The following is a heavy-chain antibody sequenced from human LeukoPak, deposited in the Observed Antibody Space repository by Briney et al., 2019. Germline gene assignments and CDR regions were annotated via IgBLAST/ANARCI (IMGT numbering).Heavy chain of an antibody. D-gene: IGHD4-23*01. CDR3: ARLVTGTTVINSGWFDP. Sequence: GGSLRLSCAASGFTVSSNYMTWVRQAPGKGLEWASVIYSGGNTYYADSVKGRFSISRDNSKNTVYLQMNSLRAEDTAVYYCARLVTGTTVINSGWFDPWGQGTLVTVSS. J-gene: IGHJ5*02. CDR1: GFTVSSNY. V-gene: IGHV3-66*04. CDR2: IYSGGNT.